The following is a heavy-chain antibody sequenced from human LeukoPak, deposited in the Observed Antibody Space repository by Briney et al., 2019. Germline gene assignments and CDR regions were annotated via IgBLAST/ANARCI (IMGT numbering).Heavy chain of an antibody. D-gene: IGHD1-1*01. V-gene: IGHV1-58*02. CDR3: AADVRGWKGFDAFDI. CDR1: GFTFTNSA. J-gene: IGHJ3*02. Sequence: SVKVSCKASGFTFTNSAMQWVRQARGQRLEWIGWIVVGSGKTDYAQKFQERVTITRDMSTSTAYMELSSLRSEDTAVYYCAADVRGWKGFDAFDIWGQGTMVTVSS. CDR2: IVVGSGKT.